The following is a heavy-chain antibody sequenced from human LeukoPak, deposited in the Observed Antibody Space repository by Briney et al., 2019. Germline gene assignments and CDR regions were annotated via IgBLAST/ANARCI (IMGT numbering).Heavy chain of an antibody. Sequence: PGGSLRLSCAASGFTFSSYAMSWVRQAPGKGLEWDSAISGSGGSTYYADSVKVRFTISRDNSKNTLYLQMNSLRAEDTAVYYCAKVDDDFWSGYFDYWGQGTLVTVSS. CDR3: AKVDDDFWSGYFDY. V-gene: IGHV3-23*01. J-gene: IGHJ4*02. CDR2: ISGSGGST. CDR1: GFTFSSYA. D-gene: IGHD3-3*01.